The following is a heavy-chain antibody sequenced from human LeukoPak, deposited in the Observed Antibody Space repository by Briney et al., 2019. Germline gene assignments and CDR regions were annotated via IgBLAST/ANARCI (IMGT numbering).Heavy chain of an antibody. V-gene: IGHV3-23*01. Sequence: GGSLRLSCAASGFTFNTYSMNWARQAPGKGLEWVSAISGSGGSTYYADSVKGRFTISRDNSKNTLYLQMNSLRAEDTAVYYCAKDQSYSGYDFDYWGQGTLVTVSS. CDR1: GFTFNTYS. CDR3: AKDQSYSGYDFDY. CDR2: ISGSGGST. J-gene: IGHJ4*02. D-gene: IGHD5-12*01.